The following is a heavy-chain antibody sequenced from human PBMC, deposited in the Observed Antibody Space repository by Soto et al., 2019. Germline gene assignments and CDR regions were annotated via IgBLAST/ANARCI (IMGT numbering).Heavy chain of an antibody. CDR3: ARLDLGPGSGGTNL. CDR2: INHSGST. J-gene: IGHJ2*01. Sequence: QVQLQQWGAGLLKPSETLSLTCAVYGGSFSGYYWSWIRQPPGQGLEWIGEINHSGSTNYNPSLKSRVTLSVDTSKHQFDLKLGSVSAADTAVYSGARLDLGPGSGGTNLWGRGTLVTVSS. V-gene: IGHV4-34*01. D-gene: IGHD1-26*01. CDR1: GGSFSGYY.